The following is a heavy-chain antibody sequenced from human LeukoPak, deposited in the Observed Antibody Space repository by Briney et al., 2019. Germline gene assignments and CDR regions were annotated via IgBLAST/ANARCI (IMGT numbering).Heavy chain of an antibody. V-gene: IGHV3-7*03. CDR2: VNQDGSGK. J-gene: IGHJ4*02. CDR1: GFTFSSAW. D-gene: IGHD4-23*01. Sequence: GGSLRLSCAASGFTFSSAWMSWVRQAPGKGLEWVANVNQDGSGKYYVDSVKGRFTISKDNAKNSLYLQMNSLRAEDTAVYYCARDYGGNSEPLDYWGQGTLVIVSS. CDR3: ARDYGGNSEPLDY.